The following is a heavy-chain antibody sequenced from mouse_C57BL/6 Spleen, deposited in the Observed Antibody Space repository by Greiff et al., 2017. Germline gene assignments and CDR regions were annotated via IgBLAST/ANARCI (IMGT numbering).Heavy chain of an antibody. D-gene: IGHD2-4*01. Sequence: QVQLQQPGAELVKPGASVKLSCKASGYTFTSYWMHWVKQRPGQGLEWIGMIHPNSGSTNYNQKFKGKSTLTVDKSSSTAYMQLSSLTSEDSAVYYGARRKDYEHYYAMDDWGQETSVTVSS. CDR2: IHPNSGST. J-gene: IGHJ4*01. V-gene: IGHV1-64*01. CDR1: GYTFTSYW. CDR3: ARRKDYEHYYAMDD.